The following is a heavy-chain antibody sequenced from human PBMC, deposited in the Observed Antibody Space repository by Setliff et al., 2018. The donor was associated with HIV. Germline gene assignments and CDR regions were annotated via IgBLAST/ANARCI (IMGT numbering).Heavy chain of an antibody. Sequence: PGGSLRLSCAASGFTFSDHYMDWVRQAPGKGLEWVGRTRNKANSYTTEYAASVKGRFTISRDDSKTSLYLQMNSLKTEDTAVFYCARGRLLWSGSYYYYYMDVWGKGT. J-gene: IGHJ6*03. CDR3: ARGRLLWSGSYYYYYMDV. D-gene: IGHD3-10*01. V-gene: IGHV3-72*01. CDR2: TRNKANSYTT. CDR1: GFTFSDHY.